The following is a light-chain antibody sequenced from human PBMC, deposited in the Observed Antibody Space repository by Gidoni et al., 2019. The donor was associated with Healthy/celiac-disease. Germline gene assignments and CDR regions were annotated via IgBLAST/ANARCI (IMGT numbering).Light chain of an antibody. V-gene: IGKV3-11*01. Sequence: VLTQSPAPLSWSPGYRATLSCRASQSVSSYLAWYQQKPGQAPRLLIYDASNRATGIPARFSGSGSGTDFTLTISSLEPEDFAVYYCQQRSNWPLTFGGGTKVEIK. CDR1: QSVSSY. J-gene: IGKJ4*01. CDR3: QQRSNWPLT. CDR2: DAS.